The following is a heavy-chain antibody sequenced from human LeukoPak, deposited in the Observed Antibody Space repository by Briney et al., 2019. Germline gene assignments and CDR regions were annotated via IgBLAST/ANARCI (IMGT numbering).Heavy chain of an antibody. D-gene: IGHD6-19*01. CDR1: GGTFSSYA. Sequence: PVKVSCKASGGTFSSYAISWVRQAPGQGLEWMGRIIPIFGTANYAQKFQGRVTITTDESTSTAYMELSSLRSEDTAVYYCARSRYSSGWYGDYWGQGTLVTVSS. V-gene: IGHV1-69*05. CDR2: IIPIFGTA. J-gene: IGHJ4*02. CDR3: ARSRYSSGWYGDY.